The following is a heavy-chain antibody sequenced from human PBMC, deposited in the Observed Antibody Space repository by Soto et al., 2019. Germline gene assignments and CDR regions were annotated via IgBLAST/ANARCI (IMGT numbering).Heavy chain of an antibody. CDR1: GGSFSGYY. V-gene: IGHV4-34*01. CDR3: ARLGGYGRNYYYYGMDV. J-gene: IGHJ6*02. CDR2: INHSGST. D-gene: IGHD5-18*01. Sequence: SETLSLTCAVYGGSFSGYYWSWIRQPPWKGLEWVGEINHSGSTNYNPSLKSRVTISVDTSKNQFSLKLSSVTAADTAVYYCARLGGYGRNYYYYGMDVWGQGTTVTVSS.